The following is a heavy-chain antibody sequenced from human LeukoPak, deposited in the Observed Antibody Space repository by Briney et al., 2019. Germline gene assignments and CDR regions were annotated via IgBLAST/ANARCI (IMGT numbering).Heavy chain of an antibody. V-gene: IGHV3-74*01. CDR3: ARDRGYGAYFGY. J-gene: IGHJ4*02. CDR1: GFTFSSYW. D-gene: IGHD4-17*01. CDR2: INSDGSST. Sequence: GGSLRLSCAASGFTFSSYWMHWVRQAPGEGLVWVSRINSDGSSTSYADSVKGRFTISRDNAKNTLYLQMNSLRAEDTAVYYCARDRGYGAYFGYWGQGTLVTVSS.